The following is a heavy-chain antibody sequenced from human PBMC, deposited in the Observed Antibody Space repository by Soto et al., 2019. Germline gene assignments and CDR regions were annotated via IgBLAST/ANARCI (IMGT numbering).Heavy chain of an antibody. CDR1: GYTFTSYD. Sequence: QVQLVQSGAEVKKPGASVKVSCKTSGYTFTSYDLNWVRQATGQGLEWLGWMNPNSGNTGYAQKFQGRVTMTRNTSVSEAYMPLSSLRSEDTAVYYCALSALPRFLAWLGHGYWGQRSLVSVAS. CDR2: MNPNSGNT. D-gene: IGHD3-3*01. CDR3: ALSALPRFLAWLGHGY. V-gene: IGHV1-8*02. J-gene: IGHJ4*02.